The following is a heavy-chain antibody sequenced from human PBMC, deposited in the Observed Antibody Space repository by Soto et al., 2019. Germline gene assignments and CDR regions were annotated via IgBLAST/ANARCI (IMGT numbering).Heavy chain of an antibody. CDR1: GFTFSDYY. V-gene: IGHV3-11*06. Sequence: PGGSLRLSCAASGFTFSDYYMSWIRQAPGKGLEWVSYISSSSSYTNYADSVKGRFTISRDNAKNSLYLQMNSLRAEDTAVYYCARSWIHDDAFDIWGQGTMVTVSS. CDR3: ARSWIHDDAFDI. J-gene: IGHJ3*02. D-gene: IGHD5-18*01. CDR2: ISSSSSYT.